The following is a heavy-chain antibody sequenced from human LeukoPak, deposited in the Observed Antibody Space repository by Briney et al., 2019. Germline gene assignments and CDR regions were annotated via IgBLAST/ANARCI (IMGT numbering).Heavy chain of an antibody. CDR3: ARGVDFLSGYGY. V-gene: IGHV1-2*02. CDR2: INPNSGGT. CDR1: GGTFSSYA. J-gene: IGHJ4*02. Sequence: EASVKVSCKASGGTFSSYAISWVRQAPGQGLEWMGWINPNSGGTNYAQKFQGRVTMTRDTSISTAYMELSRLRSDDTAVYYCARGVDFLSGYGYWGQGTLVTVSS. D-gene: IGHD3-3*01.